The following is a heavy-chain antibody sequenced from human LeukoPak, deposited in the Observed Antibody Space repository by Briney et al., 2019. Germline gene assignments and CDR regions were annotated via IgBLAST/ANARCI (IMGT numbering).Heavy chain of an antibody. J-gene: IGHJ5*02. CDR3: ARVTVVTPNWFDP. V-gene: IGHV1-18*01. CDR1: GYTFTSYA. CDR2: ISAYNGNT. Sequence: GASVKVSCKASGYTFTSYAMHWVRQAPGQGLEWMGWISAYNGNTNYAQKLQGRVTMTTDTSTSTAYMELRSLRSDDTAVYYCARVTVVTPNWFDPWGQGTLVTVSS. D-gene: IGHD4-23*01.